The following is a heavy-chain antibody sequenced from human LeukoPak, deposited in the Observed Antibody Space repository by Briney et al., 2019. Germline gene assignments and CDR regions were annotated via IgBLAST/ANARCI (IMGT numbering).Heavy chain of an antibody. CDR3: ARETDSSGSSAFDP. CDR1: GGSFSGYY. J-gene: IGHJ5*02. Sequence: SETLSLTCAVYGGSFSGYYWSWIRQPPGKGLEWIGEINHSGSTNYNPSLKSRVTISVDTSKNQFSLKLSSVTAADTAVYYCARETDSSGSSAFDPWGQGTLVTVSS. CDR2: INHSGST. V-gene: IGHV4-34*01. D-gene: IGHD3-22*01.